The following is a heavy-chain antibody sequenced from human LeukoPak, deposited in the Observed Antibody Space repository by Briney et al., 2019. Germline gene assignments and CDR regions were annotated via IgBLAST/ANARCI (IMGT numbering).Heavy chain of an antibody. Sequence: GESLQISCKGSGYDFSTYWIGWVRQMAGQGVEWMGIIYPGDSDTRNSPSLQGRVTISADKSISTVYLQWSSLKASDTAMYYCARDGPVPATADAFDIWGQGTMVTVSS. D-gene: IGHD2-2*01. J-gene: IGHJ3*02. CDR3: ARDGPVPATADAFDI. CDR2: IYPGDSDT. V-gene: IGHV5-51*01. CDR1: GYDFSTYW.